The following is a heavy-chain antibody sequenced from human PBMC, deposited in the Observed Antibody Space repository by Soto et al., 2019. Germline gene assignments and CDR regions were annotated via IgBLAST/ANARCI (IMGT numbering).Heavy chain of an antibody. J-gene: IGHJ4*02. Sequence: GSLRLSCAASGFSFTTYAIHCCVHAPGKGLEWVAVISDDGSIKYYADSVKGRFTISRDNSKNTFSLQMNSLRGDDTAVYFCARAIESAMDPCDYWGQGTLVNVS. CDR3: ARAIESAMDPCDY. V-gene: IGHV3-30-3*01. CDR1: GFSFTTYA. CDR2: ISDDGSIK. D-gene: IGHD5-18*01.